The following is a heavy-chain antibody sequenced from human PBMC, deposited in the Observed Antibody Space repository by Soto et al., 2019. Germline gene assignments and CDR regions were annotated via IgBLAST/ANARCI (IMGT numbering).Heavy chain of an antibody. CDR2: LDYSGTA. D-gene: IGHD6-6*01. V-gene: IGHV4-59*13. J-gene: IGHJ4*02. CDR1: GGSISGFY. Sequence: SETLSLTCTVSGGSISGFYWNWIRQSPGKGMEWIGCLDYSGTANFNPSLKSRVATSVDPSRRQFSLRLSSVTAADTAVYFCARDEFTQYSSSSKGFDSWGPGALVTVSS. CDR3: ARDEFTQYSSSSKGFDS.